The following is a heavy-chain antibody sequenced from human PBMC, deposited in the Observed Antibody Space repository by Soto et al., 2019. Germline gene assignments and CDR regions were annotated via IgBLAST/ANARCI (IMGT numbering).Heavy chain of an antibody. V-gene: IGHV1-69*04. Sequence: SVKATSEASGATFGSYTISWVRHASGQGLEWMGRIIPILGIANYAQKFQGRVTIAADKSTSTAYMELSSLRSEDTAVYYCAREYGDYYYFDYWGQGTLVTVSS. D-gene: IGHD4-17*01. J-gene: IGHJ4*02. CDR3: AREYGDYYYFDY. CDR2: IIPILGIA. CDR1: GATFGSYT.